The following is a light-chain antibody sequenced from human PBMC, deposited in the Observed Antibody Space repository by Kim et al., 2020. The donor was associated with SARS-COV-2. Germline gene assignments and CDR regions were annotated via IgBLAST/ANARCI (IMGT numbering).Light chain of an antibody. V-gene: IGKV1-5*01. CDR1: QSIRSW. Sequence: DIQMTQFPSTLSASVGDRVTITCRASQSIRSWLAWYQQKPGKAPKLLIYDASSLESGVPSRFSGSGSGTEFTLTISSLQPDDVATYYCQQYNSYSRRFGQGTKGDIK. J-gene: IGKJ1*01. CDR3: QQYNSYSRR. CDR2: DAS.